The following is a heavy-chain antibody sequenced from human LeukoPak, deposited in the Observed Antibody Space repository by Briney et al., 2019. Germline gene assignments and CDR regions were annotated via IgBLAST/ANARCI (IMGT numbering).Heavy chain of an antibody. J-gene: IGHJ6*03. Sequence: ASVKVSCKASGYTFTSYGISWVRQAPGQGLEWMGWISAYNGNTNYAQKLQGRVTMTTDTSTSTAYMELRSLRSEDTAVYYCARDDRGYYYMDVWGKGTTVTVSS. CDR1: GYTFTSYG. V-gene: IGHV1-18*01. CDR2: ISAYNGNT. CDR3: ARDDRGYYYMDV. D-gene: IGHD3-22*01.